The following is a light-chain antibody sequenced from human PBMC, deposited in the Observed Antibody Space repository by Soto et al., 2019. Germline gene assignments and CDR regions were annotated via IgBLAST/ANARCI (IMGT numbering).Light chain of an antibody. Sequence: ETVMTQSPAILSVSPGERATLSCRASQSVGSNLAWYQQKRGQAPRLLIYGASTRANGIPARFSGSGSGTEFTLTISSLQSEDFASYYCQQYNDWPPWTFGQGTKVDIK. CDR2: GAS. J-gene: IGKJ1*01. CDR3: QQYNDWPPWT. CDR1: QSVGSN. V-gene: IGKV3-15*01.